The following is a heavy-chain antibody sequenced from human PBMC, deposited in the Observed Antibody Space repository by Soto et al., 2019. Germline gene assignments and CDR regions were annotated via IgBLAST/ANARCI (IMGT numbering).Heavy chain of an antibody. Sequence: QVTLKESGPVLVKPTETLTLTCTVSGFSLSNDRMGVSWIRQPPGKALEWLAHIFSNDAKSYSTSLKSGLTTSKDTSTSQGVLTMTNVGPVDTATYYCARIVSGYTYGRRSYYFDYWGQGSLVTVSS. CDR1: GFSLSNDRMG. D-gene: IGHD2-15*01. CDR2: IFSNDAK. CDR3: ARIVSGYTYGRRSYYFDY. V-gene: IGHV2-26*01. J-gene: IGHJ4*02.